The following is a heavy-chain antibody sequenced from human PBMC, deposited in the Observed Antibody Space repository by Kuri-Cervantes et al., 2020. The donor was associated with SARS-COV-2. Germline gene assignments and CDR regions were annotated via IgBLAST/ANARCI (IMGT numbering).Heavy chain of an antibody. J-gene: IGHJ4*02. Sequence: GESLKISCAASGFTFSSYSMNWVRQAPGKGLEWVSSISSSSSYIYYADSVKGRFTISRDNSKNTLYLQMNSLRTEDTAVYYCARDRRVGASRPTHFDYWGQGTLVTVSS. V-gene: IGHV3-21*01. CDR2: ISSSSSYI. CDR1: GFTFSSYS. CDR3: ARDRRVGASRPTHFDY. D-gene: IGHD1-26*01.